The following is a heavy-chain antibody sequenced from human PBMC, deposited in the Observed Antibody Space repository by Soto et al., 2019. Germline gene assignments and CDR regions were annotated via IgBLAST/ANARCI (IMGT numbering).Heavy chain of an antibody. D-gene: IGHD5-18*01. CDR1: GFTFSSYG. CDR2: ISYDGSNK. Sequence: GGSLRLSCAASGFTFSSYGMHWVRQAPGKGLEWVAVISYDGSNKYYADSVKGRFTISRDNSKNTLYLQMNSLRAEDTAVYYYAKDLVDTAFYYGMDVWGQATTVTVSS. CDR3: AKDLVDTAFYYGMDV. V-gene: IGHV3-30*18. J-gene: IGHJ6*02.